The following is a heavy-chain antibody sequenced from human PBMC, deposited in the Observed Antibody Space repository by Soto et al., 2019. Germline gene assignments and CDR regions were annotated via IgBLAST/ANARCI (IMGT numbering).Heavy chain of an antibody. Sequence: EVQLLESGGGLVQPGGSLRLSCAASGFSFVNYAMNWVRQAPGKGLEWVSGLSGSGTSTYYADSVKGRFTISRDNSRDTLFLQMNSLTTEDTGIYYCATSLSRGYYLDHWGRGVLVTVSS. CDR2: LSGSGTST. CDR3: ATSLSRGYYLDH. V-gene: IGHV3-23*01. J-gene: IGHJ1*01. D-gene: IGHD3-22*01. CDR1: GFSFVNYA.